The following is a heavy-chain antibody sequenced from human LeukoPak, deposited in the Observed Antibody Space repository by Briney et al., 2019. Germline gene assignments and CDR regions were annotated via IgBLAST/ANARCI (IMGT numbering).Heavy chain of an antibody. J-gene: IGHJ4*02. V-gene: IGHV4-38-2*01. CDR2: IYHSGST. CDR1: GYSISSGYY. Sequence: SETLSLTCAVSGYSISSGYYWGWIRQPPGKWLEWIGSIYHSGSTYYNSSLKSRATISVDRSKNQFSLKLSSVTAADTAVYYCARVGVGVTKSFDYWGQGTLVTVSS. CDR3: ARVGVGVTKSFDY. D-gene: IGHD1-26*01.